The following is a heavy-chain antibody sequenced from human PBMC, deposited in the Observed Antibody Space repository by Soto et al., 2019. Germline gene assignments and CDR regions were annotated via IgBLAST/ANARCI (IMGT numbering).Heavy chain of an antibody. CDR1: GGSISSYF. CDR3: ARGVRYFDY. CDR2: IYYSGST. D-gene: IGHD3-10*01. V-gene: IGHV4-59*01. Sequence: PSETLSVTWTVSGGSISSYFWSWIRQPPGKGLEWIGYIYYSGSTNYNPSLKSRVTISVDTSKNQFSLKLSSVTAADTAVYYCARGVRYFDYWGQGTLVTVSS. J-gene: IGHJ4*02.